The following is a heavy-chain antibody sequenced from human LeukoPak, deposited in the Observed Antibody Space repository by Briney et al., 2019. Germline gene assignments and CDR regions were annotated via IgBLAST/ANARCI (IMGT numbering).Heavy chain of an antibody. V-gene: IGHV4-34*01. D-gene: IGHD3-22*01. CDR1: GGSFSGYY. CDR3: ARGVDSSGYNTDFDY. Sequence: SETLSLTCAVFGGSFSGYYWSWIRQPPGKGLEWIGEINQSGTTTYNPSLKSRVTMSVDTSKTQFSLRLSSLTAADTAVYYCARGVDSSGYNTDFDYWGQGTLVTVSS. J-gene: IGHJ4*02. CDR2: INQSGTT.